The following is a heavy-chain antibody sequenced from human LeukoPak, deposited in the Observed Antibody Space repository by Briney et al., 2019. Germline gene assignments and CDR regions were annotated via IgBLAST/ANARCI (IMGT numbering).Heavy chain of an antibody. CDR3: AKYQAATLDY. CDR2: MWDDGTNE. J-gene: IGHJ4*02. D-gene: IGHD6-13*01. CDR1: GFTFSTYG. V-gene: IGHV3-33*06. Sequence: PGRSLRLSCEASGFTFSTYGMHWVRQAPGKGLEWVAVMWDDGTNEYYVESVKGRFTISRDNGKRTLYLQMNSLRAEDTAVYYCAKYQAATLDYWGQGTLVTVSS.